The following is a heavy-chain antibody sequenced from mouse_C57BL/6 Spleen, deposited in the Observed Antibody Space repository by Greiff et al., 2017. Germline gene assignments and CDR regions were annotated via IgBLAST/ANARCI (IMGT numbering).Heavy chain of an antibody. CDR1: GYAFSSSW. Sequence: VQLKESGPELVKPGASVKISCKASGYAFSSSWMNWVKQRPGKGLEWIGRIYPGDGDTNYNGKFKGKATLTADKSSSTAYMQLSSLTSEDSAVYFCARALYYDYGYYFDYWGQGTTLTVSS. V-gene: IGHV1-82*01. CDR2: IYPGDGDT. CDR3: ARALYYDYGYYFDY. D-gene: IGHD2-4*01. J-gene: IGHJ2*01.